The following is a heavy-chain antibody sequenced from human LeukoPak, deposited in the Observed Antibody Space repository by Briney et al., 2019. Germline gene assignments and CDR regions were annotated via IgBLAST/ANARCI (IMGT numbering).Heavy chain of an antibody. CDR2: IESDGGRP. J-gene: IGHJ4*02. CDR1: GFTFRSYS. D-gene: IGHD3-10*01. V-gene: IGHV3-74*01. Sequence: GGSLRLSCAASGFTFRSYSMHWVRQAPGKGLVWVSRIESDGGRPIYADSVKGRFTVSRDNAMSTLYLQMNSLRAEDTAVYYCTRGGYYNGYDYWGQGTLVTVSS. CDR3: TRGGYYNGYDY.